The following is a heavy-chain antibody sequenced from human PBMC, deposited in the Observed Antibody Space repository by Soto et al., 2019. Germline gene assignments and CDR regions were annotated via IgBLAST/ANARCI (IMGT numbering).Heavy chain of an antibody. CDR1: GFTVSSNY. CDR3: ARGFGWLDY. J-gene: IGHJ4*02. CDR2: ISSNGGST. D-gene: IGHD6-19*01. V-gene: IGHV3-64*01. Sequence: QPGGSLRLSCAASGFTVSSNYMTWVRQAPGKGLEYVSAISSNGGSTYYANSVKGRFTISRDNSKNTLYLQMGSLRAEDMAVYYCARGFGWLDYWGQGTLVTVSS.